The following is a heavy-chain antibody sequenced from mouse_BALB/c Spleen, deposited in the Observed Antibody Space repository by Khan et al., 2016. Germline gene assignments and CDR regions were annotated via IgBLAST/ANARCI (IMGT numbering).Heavy chain of an antibody. D-gene: IGHD2-10*01. CDR1: GFTFSNYG. J-gene: IGHJ4*01. Sequence: EVELVESGGGLVQPGGSLKLSCAASGFTFSNYGMSWVRQTPDKRLELVATINSNGGSTYYPDSVKGRFTISRDTAKNTLYLQMSSLKSEETAMYYYARAYLYAMDYWGQGTSVTVSP. CDR3: ARAYLYAMDY. V-gene: IGHV5-6-3*01. CDR2: INSNGGST.